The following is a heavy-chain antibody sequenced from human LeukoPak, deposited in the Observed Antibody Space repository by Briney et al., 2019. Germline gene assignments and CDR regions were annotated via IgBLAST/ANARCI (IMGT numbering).Heavy chain of an antibody. Sequence: VASVKVSCKASGYPFYTYGISWVRQAPGQGLEWMGWISVYNGNTKYAQKLQGRLTLTTDTSTNSAYMELRSLRSDDTAMYYCARDRSGPFDSWGQGTLVTVSS. V-gene: IGHV1-18*01. CDR2: ISVYNGNT. CDR1: GYPFYTYG. CDR3: ARDRSGPFDS. D-gene: IGHD3-10*01. J-gene: IGHJ4*02.